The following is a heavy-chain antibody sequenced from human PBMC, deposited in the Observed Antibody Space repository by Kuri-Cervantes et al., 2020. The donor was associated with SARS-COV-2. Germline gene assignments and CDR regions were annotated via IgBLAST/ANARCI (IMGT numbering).Heavy chain of an antibody. D-gene: IGHD6-13*01. J-gene: IGHJ4*02. CDR2: IWYDGSNK. Sequence: GGSLRLSCAASGFTFSSYGMHWGRQAPGKGLEWVAVIWYDGSNKYCADSVKGRFTISRDNSKNTLYLQMNSLRAEDTAVYYCARDYSSWYKGPFDYWGQGTLVTVSS. CDR3: ARDYSSWYKGPFDY. CDR1: GFTFSSYG. V-gene: IGHV3-33*01.